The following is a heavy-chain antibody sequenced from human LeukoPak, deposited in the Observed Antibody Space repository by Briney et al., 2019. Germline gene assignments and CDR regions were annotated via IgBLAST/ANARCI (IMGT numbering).Heavy chain of an antibody. D-gene: IGHD3-22*01. CDR3: ARVSSGYFGYYFDY. V-gene: IGHV4-59*01. CDR1: GDSISSFY. J-gene: IGHJ4*02. CDR2: IYYSGST. Sequence: SETLSLTCTVSGDSISSFYWSWIRQPPGKGLEWIGYIYYSGSTKYNPSLESRVTISVDTSKNQFSLKLSSVTAADTAVYYCARVSSGYFGYYFDYWGQGTLVTVSS.